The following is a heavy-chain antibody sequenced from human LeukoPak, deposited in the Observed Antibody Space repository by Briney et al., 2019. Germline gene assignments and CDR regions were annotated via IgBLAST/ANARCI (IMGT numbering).Heavy chain of an antibody. J-gene: IGHJ3*02. Sequence: GGSLRLSCAASGFNFSTYALSWVRQAPGRGLEWVSSISRNGDHTYYADSVKGRFTISRDSSKNSVYMQMNSLRAEDTAVYYCAKDFLYDFWTVYYDAFYILGQGAMVCLSS. D-gene: IGHD3-3*01. CDR1: GFNFSTYA. CDR2: ISRNGDHT. CDR3: AKDFLYDFWTVYYDAFYI. V-gene: IGHV3-23*01.